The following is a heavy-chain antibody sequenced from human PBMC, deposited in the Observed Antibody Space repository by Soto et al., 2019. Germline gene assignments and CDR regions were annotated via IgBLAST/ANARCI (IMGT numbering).Heavy chain of an antibody. Sequence: PGGPLRLSCASSGFTFSSDGMNWVRQAPGKGLEWVAVIWYDGSNKYYADSVKGRFTISRDNSKNTLYLQMNSLRAEDTAVYYCARDWRLVYYYYYGMDVWGQGTTVTVSS. CDR3: ARDWRLVYYYYYGMDV. V-gene: IGHV3-33*01. J-gene: IGHJ6*02. CDR2: IWYDGSNK. CDR1: GFTFSSDG. D-gene: IGHD6-6*01.